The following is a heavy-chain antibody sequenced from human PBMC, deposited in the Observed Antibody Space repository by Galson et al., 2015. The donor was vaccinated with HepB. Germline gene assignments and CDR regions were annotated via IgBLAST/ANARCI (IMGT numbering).Heavy chain of an antibody. CDR1: GGSISNYY. CDR3: ARRGYYYYMDV. V-gene: IGHV4-59*08. Sequence: SETLSLTCTVSGGSISNYYWGWIRQPPGKGLEWIGYNYYIGTTDYNPSLKGRVSISVDRSNNQFSLRLSSVAAADTAVYYCARRGYYYYMDVWGKGITVTVSS. J-gene: IGHJ6*03. CDR2: NYYIGTT.